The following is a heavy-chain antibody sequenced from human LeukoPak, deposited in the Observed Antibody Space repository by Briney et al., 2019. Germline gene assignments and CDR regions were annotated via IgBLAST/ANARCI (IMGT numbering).Heavy chain of an antibody. D-gene: IGHD3-3*01. V-gene: IGHV3-23*01. CDR2: ISGSGGST. J-gene: IGHJ4*02. CDR1: GFTFSSYA. CDR3: AKEEGIYYDFWSGYYPLDY. Sequence: GGSLRLSCAASGFTFSSYAMSWVRQAPGKGLEWVSAISGSGGSTYYADSVKGRFTISRDNSKNTLYLQMNSLRAEDTAVYYCAKEEGIYYDFWSGYYPLDYWGQGTLVTVSS.